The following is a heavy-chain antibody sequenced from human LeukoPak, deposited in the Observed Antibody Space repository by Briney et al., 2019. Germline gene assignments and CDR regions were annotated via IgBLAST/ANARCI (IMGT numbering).Heavy chain of an antibody. D-gene: IGHD3-16*01. J-gene: IGHJ5*02. CDR3: ARGDLYDGGGRNWFDP. CDR2: SYYSGST. CDR1: GGSISSYY. V-gene: IGHV4-59*08. Sequence: PSETLSLTCTVSGGSISSYYWSWIRQPPGKGLECVGYSYYSGSTTPHPSLKSRVTISVDTSKNQFSLRLGSVTAADTAVYYCARGDLYDGGGRNWFDPWGQGTLVTVSS.